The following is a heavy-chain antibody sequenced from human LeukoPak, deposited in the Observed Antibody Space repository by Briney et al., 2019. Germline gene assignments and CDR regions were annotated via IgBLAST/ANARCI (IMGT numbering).Heavy chain of an antibody. Sequence: ASVKVCCKAFGGTFNSYAISWLRQGPGQGLEWMGWINTNTGNPTYAQGVTGRYVFSLDTSVSTAYLQISGLTADDTAVYFCGRDPRLGIRGYTYGYIDYWGQGTLVTVFS. J-gene: IGHJ4*02. CDR1: GGTFNSYA. V-gene: IGHV7-4-1*02. CDR2: INTNTGNP. D-gene: IGHD5-18*01. CDR3: GRDPRLGIRGYTYGYIDY.